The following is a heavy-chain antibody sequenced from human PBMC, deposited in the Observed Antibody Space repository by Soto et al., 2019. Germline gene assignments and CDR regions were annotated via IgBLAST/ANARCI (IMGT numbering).Heavy chain of an antibody. D-gene: IGHD7-27*01. CDR3: ASKLGIGY. Sequence: GGSLRLSCAASGFSFSIYWMTWVRQAPGKGLEWVAHMNQDGSEKYHVDSVTGRFTISRDNAKNSLYLQMNSLRAEDTAVYYCASKLGIGYWGQGTLVTVSS. CDR1: GFSFSIYW. J-gene: IGHJ4*02. V-gene: IGHV3-7*01. CDR2: MNQDGSEK.